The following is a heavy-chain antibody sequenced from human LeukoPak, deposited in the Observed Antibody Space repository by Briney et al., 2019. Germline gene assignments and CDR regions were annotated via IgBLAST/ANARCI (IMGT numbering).Heavy chain of an antibody. Sequence: GGSLRLSCAASGFTFSSYAMSWVRQAPGKGLEWVSAISGSGGSTYYADSVKGRFTISRDSPKNTLYLQMNSLRAEDTAVYFCAKDRRRTDYWGQGTLVTVSS. J-gene: IGHJ4*02. V-gene: IGHV3-23*01. CDR1: GFTFSSYA. CDR3: AKDRRRTDY. CDR2: ISGSGGST.